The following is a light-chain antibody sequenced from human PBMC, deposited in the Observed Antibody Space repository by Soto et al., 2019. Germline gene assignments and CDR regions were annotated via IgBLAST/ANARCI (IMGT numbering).Light chain of an antibody. CDR2: AAS. V-gene: IGKV1-8*01. J-gene: IGKJ4*01. Sequence: AIRMTQSPSSFSASTGDRVTITCRASQGISSYLAWYQQKPGKAPKLLIYAASTLQSGVPSRFSGSGSGTDFTLTISCLQSEDFAVYYCQHRGNGPPAFGGGTKVDIK. CDR1: QGISSY. CDR3: QHRGNGPPA.